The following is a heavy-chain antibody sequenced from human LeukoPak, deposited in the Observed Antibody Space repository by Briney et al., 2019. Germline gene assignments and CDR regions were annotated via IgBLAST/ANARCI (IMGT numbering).Heavy chain of an antibody. J-gene: IGHJ6*02. Sequence: PGGSLRLSCAASGFTFSSYAMSWVRQAPGKGLEWVSAISGSGGSTYYADSVKGRFTISRDNSKNTLYLQMNSLRAEDTAVYYCAKGHVSYYYYGMDVWGQGATVTVSS. CDR1: GFTFSSYA. D-gene: IGHD3-16*01. V-gene: IGHV3-23*01. CDR2: ISGSGGST. CDR3: AKGHVSYYYYGMDV.